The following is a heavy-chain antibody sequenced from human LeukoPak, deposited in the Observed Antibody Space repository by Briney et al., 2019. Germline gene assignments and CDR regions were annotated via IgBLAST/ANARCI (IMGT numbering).Heavy chain of an antibody. CDR1: GFTVSSNY. CDR2: IYSGGST. D-gene: IGHD1-26*01. V-gene: IGHV3-66*01. J-gene: IGHJ4*02. Sequence: GGSLRLSCAASGFTVSSNYMSWVRQAPGKGLEWVSVIYSGGSTYYADSVKGRFTISRDNSKNTLYLQMNSLRAEDTAVYYCARDSPYSGNYSLDYWGQGTLVTVSS. CDR3: ARDSPYSGNYSLDY.